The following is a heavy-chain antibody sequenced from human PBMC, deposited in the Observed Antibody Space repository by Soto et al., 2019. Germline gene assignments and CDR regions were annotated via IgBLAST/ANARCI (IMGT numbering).Heavy chain of an antibody. CDR2: INGDGSQK. J-gene: IGHJ4*02. Sequence: PGGSLRLYCSASGFTFRTFWMTWVRQAPGKGLEWVANINGDGSQKYYVGSVKGRFTISRDDTENSLYLQMNSLRADDTAVYYCVGGPGWKFAYWGQGTLVTVSS. CDR1: GFTFRTFW. CDR3: VGGPGWKFAY. V-gene: IGHV3-7*03. D-gene: IGHD3-16*01.